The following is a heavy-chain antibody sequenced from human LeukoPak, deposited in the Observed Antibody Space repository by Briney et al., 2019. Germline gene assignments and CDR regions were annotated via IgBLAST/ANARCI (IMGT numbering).Heavy chain of an antibody. Sequence: GRSLRLSCAASGFTFSTYAMHWVRQAPGKGLEWVSSISSSSSYIYYADSVKGRFTISRDNAKNSLYLQMNSLRAEDTAVYYCARDFYGLNDYWGQGTLVTVSS. CDR2: ISSSSSYI. J-gene: IGHJ4*02. CDR1: GFTFSTYA. D-gene: IGHD2/OR15-2a*01. CDR3: ARDFYGLNDY. V-gene: IGHV3-21*01.